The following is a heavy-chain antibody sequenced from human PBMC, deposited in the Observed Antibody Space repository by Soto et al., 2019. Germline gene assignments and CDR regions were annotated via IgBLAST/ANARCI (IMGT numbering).Heavy chain of an antibody. D-gene: IGHD3-16*01. Sequence: EVQLEESGGGLIQPGGSLRLSCAASGFSVSNNYMSWVRQAPGKGLEWVSVFYSGGSTYYADSVKGRFTISRDNSKNTLYLQMNSLRAEDTAVYYCARSLPCEKYFGEYYFDCWGQGTLVTVSS. CDR1: GFSVSNNY. V-gene: IGHV3-53*01. J-gene: IGHJ4*02. CDR3: ARSLPCEKYFGEYYFDC. CDR2: FYSGGST.